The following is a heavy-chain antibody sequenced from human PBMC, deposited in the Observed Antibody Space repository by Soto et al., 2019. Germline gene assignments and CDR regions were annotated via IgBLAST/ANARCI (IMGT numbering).Heavy chain of an antibody. CDR2: IIPMFGTP. J-gene: IGHJ4*02. Sequence: SVKVSCNASGVTFNRQDMMWVRQAPGQGLEWMGGIIPMFGTPHYAEKFQDRVTITADESTGTAYLELSSLTSEDTAVYCCATSEGRDGYSFDYWGPGTLVTVSS. V-gene: IGHV1-69*01. CDR3: ATSEGRDGYSFDY. D-gene: IGHD5-12*01. CDR1: GVTFNRQD.